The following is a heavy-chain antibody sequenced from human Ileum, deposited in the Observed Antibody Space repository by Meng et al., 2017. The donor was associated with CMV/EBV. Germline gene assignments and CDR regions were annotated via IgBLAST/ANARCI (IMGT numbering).Heavy chain of an antibody. Sequence: QGPLQGAGPGLVKPSPTLSLSWTVPGASISSGDYYWSWIRQPPGKGLEWIGYIFFSGNTYYNPSLNNRVIISIDTPRNQFSLKVDSVTAADTAVYYCARFRIAALGNLFDPWGHGTLVTVSS. V-gene: IGHV4-30-4*08. CDR1: GASISSGDYY. CDR3: ARFRIAALGNLFDP. CDR2: IFFSGNT. J-gene: IGHJ5*02. D-gene: IGHD6-13*01.